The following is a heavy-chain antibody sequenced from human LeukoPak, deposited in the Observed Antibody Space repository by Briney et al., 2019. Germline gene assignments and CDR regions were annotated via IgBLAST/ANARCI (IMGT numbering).Heavy chain of an antibody. Sequence: SQTLSLTCTVSGGSISSGGYYWSWIRQHPGKGLEWIGYIYYSGSTYYNPSLKSRVTISVDTSKNQFSLKLSSVTAADTAVYYCARVTRYYGSGSSLLVDPWGQGTLVTVSS. CDR2: IYYSGST. J-gene: IGHJ5*02. CDR3: ARVTRYYGSGSSLLVDP. D-gene: IGHD3-10*01. V-gene: IGHV4-31*03. CDR1: GGSISSGGYY.